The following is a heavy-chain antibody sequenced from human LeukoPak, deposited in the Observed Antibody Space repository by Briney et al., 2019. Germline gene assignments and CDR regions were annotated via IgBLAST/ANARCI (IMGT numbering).Heavy chain of an antibody. V-gene: IGHV4-59*01. CDR2: IYYSGST. CDR1: GGSISSYY. J-gene: IGHJ6*03. CDR3: ARDVNYYYMDV. Sequence: SETLSLTCTVSGGSISSYYWSWIRQPPGKGLEWIGYIYYSGSTNYNPSLKSRVTISVDTSMNQFSLKLSSVTAADTAVYYCARDVNYYYMDVWGKGTTVTVSS.